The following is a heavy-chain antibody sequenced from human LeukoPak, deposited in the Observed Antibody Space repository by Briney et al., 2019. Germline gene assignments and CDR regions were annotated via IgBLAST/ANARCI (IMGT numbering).Heavy chain of an antibody. J-gene: IGHJ4*02. D-gene: IGHD3-3*01. CDR2: IYYSGST. CDR1: GGSLSSSSYY. CDR3: ARGVRNDFWSGSYFDY. V-gene: IGHV4-39*07. Sequence: SETLSLTCTVSGGSLSSSSYYWGWIRQPPGKGLEWIGSIYYSGSTYYNPSLKSRVTISVDTPKNQFSLKLSSVTAADTAVYYCARGVRNDFWSGSYFDYWGQGTLVTVSS.